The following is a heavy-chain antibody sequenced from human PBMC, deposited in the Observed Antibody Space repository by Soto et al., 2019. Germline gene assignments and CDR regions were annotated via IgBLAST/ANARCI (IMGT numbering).Heavy chain of an antibody. Sequence: GASVKVCCKASGYTFTGYYMHWVRQAPEQGLEWMGWINPNSGGTNYAQKFQGWVTMTRDTSISTAYMELSRLRSDDTAVYYCARGPLLGRYYYYMDVWGKGTTVTVSS. D-gene: IGHD2-15*01. CDR3: ARGPLLGRYYYYMDV. V-gene: IGHV1-2*04. CDR2: INPNSGGT. J-gene: IGHJ6*03. CDR1: GYTFTGYY.